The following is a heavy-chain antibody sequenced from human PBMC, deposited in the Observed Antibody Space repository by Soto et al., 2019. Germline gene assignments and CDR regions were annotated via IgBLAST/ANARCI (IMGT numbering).Heavy chain of an antibody. J-gene: IGHJ4*02. D-gene: IGHD3-10*01. CDR2: ISGSGGST. V-gene: IGHV3-23*01. Sequence: ESGGGLVQPGGSLRLSCAASGFTFSSYAMSWVRQAPGKGLEWVSAISGSGGSTYYADSVKGRFTISRDNSKNTLSLQMNRLRAEDTAHYYCVRLSGGPRYWGQGTLVTVSS. CDR3: VRLSGGPRY. CDR1: GFTFSSYA.